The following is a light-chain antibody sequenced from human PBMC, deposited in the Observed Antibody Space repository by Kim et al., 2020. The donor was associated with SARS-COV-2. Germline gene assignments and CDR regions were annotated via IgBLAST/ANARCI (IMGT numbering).Light chain of an antibody. CDR3: QTWGTGRGV. V-gene: IGLV4-69*01. Sequence: ASVQLTCTPSSGHSSYAIAWHQQQPEKGPRYLMKLNSDGSHSKGDGIPDRFSGSSSGAERYLTISSLQSEDEADYYCQTWGTGRGVFGGGTQLTVL. CDR2: LNSDGSH. CDR1: SGHSSYA. J-gene: IGLJ3*02.